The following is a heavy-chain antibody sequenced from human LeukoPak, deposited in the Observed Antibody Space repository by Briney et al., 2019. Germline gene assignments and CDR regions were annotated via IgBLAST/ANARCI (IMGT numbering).Heavy chain of an antibody. D-gene: IGHD3-22*01. J-gene: IGHJ4*02. CDR3: VKGSEAYCDSKSDY. CDR2: ISSNGGTI. V-gene: IGHV3-64D*09. CDR1: GFTFSSYA. Sequence: TGGSLRLSCSASGFTFSSYAMHWVRQAPGNGLEYVSAISSNGGTIYYADSAKGRFTISRDNSKNTLYLQMSSLRVEDTAVYYCVKGSEAYCDSKSDYWGQGTLVTVPS.